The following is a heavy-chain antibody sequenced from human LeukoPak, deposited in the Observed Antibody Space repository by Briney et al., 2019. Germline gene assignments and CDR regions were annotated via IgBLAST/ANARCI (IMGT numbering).Heavy chain of an antibody. J-gene: IGHJ5*02. CDR1: GGSISSSSYY. D-gene: IGHD1-7*01. CDR3: ARDRAYNWNYVLFNWSDP. V-gene: IGHV4-39*07. Sequence: SETLSLTCTVSGGSISSSSYYWGWIRQPPGKGLEWIGSIYYSGSTYYNPSLKSRVTISVDTSKNQFSLKLSSVTAADTAVYYCARDRAYNWNYVLFNWSDPWGQGTLVTVSS. CDR2: IYYSGST.